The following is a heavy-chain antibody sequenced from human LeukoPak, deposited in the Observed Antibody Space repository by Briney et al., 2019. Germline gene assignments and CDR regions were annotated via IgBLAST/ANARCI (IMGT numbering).Heavy chain of an antibody. Sequence: GGSLTLPRPPSGFSFNTYGMPWARQPPGKGRVGLALLSSDGSQKYYVDSGKGPFTITRDNSKNTLYLQMKSVRAEDTAVYYCAKDRIRGVQYYFDYWGQGTLVTVSS. J-gene: IGHJ4*02. CDR1: GFSFNTYG. CDR3: AKDRIRGVQYYFDY. D-gene: IGHD3-10*01. V-gene: IGHV3-30*18. CDR2: LSSDGSQK.